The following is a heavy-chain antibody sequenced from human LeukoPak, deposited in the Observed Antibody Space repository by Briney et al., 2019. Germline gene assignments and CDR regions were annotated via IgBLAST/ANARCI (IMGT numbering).Heavy chain of an antibody. V-gene: IGHV1-69*06. CDR2: IIPIFGTA. Sequence: SVKVSCKASGGTFSSYAISWVRQAPGQGLEWMGGIIPIFGTANYAQKFQGGVTITADKSTSTAYMELSSLRSEDTAVYYCAREKSIGRHLGGLYYFDYWGQGTLVTVSS. CDR1: GGTFSSYA. J-gene: IGHJ4*02. CDR3: AREKSIGRHLGGLYYFDY. D-gene: IGHD3-16*01.